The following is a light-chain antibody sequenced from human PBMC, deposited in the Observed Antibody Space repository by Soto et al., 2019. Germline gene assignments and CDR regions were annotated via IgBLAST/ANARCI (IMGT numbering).Light chain of an antibody. CDR2: AAS. Sequence: IQLTQSSSSLSASVGDRVTITCRASQGISSYLAWYQQKPGKAPKLLIYAASTLQSGVPSRFSGSGSGTDFTLTISSLQPEDFATYYCQQLNGYPLTFGGGTKVDIK. CDR1: QGISSY. V-gene: IGKV1-9*01. CDR3: QQLNGYPLT. J-gene: IGKJ4*01.